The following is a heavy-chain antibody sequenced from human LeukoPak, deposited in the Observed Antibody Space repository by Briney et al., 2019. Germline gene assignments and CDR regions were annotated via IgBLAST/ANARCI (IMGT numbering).Heavy chain of an antibody. CDR3: AREGNPFWSGYQRVVYAFDI. Sequence: GASVMVSCKASGGTFSSYAISWVRQAPGQGLEWMGGIIPIFGTANYAQKFQGRVTITADESTSTAYMELISLRSEDTAVYYCAREGNPFWSGYQRVVYAFDIWGQGTMVTVSS. V-gene: IGHV1-69*13. J-gene: IGHJ3*02. CDR1: GGTFSSYA. CDR2: IIPIFGTA. D-gene: IGHD3-3*01.